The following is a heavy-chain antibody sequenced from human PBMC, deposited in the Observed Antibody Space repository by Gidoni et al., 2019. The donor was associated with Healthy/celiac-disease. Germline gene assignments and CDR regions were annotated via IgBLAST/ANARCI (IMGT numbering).Heavy chain of an antibody. CDR1: GGSFSGYY. D-gene: IGHD6-6*01. Sequence: QVQLQQWGAGLLKPSETLSLTCAVYGGSFSGYYWSGIRQPPGKGLEWIGEINHSGSTNYNPSLKSRVTISVDTSKNQFSLKLSSVTAADTAVYYCERARTKYSSWGYYFDYWGQGTLVTVSS. CDR2: INHSGST. CDR3: ERARTKYSSWGYYFDY. V-gene: IGHV4-34*01. J-gene: IGHJ4*02.